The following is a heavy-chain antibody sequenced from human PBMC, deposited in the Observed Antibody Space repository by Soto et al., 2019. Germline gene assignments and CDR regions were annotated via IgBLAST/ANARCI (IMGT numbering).Heavy chain of an antibody. D-gene: IGHD1-1*01. CDR1: GGTFSSYA. CDR2: IIPIFGTA. V-gene: IGHV1-69*13. J-gene: IGHJ6*02. CDR3: AKDRPRSLKRYAHCYGMAV. Sequence: SVKVSCKASGGTFSSYAISWVRQAPGQGLEWMGGIIPIFGTASYAQKFQGRVTITADESTSTAYMELSSLRSEDTAVYYCAKDRPRSLKRYAHCYGMAVWVQGSTLT.